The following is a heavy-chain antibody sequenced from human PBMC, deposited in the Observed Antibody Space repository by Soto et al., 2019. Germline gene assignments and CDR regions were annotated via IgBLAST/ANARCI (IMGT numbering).Heavy chain of an antibody. D-gene: IGHD6-6*01. V-gene: IGHV3-33*01. CDR2: IWYDGSNK. CDR3: ARDMTSSSSGGFDY. J-gene: IGHJ4*02. Sequence: GGSLRLSCAASGFTFSSYGMHWVRQAPGKGLEWVAVIWYDGSNKYYADSVKGRFTISRDNSKNTLYLQMNSLRAEDTAVYYCARDMTSSSSGGFDYWGQGTLVTVSS. CDR1: GFTFSSYG.